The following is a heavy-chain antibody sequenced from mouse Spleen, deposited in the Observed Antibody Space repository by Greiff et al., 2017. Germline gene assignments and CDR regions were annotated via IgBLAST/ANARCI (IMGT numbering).Heavy chain of an antibody. CDR3: ARAKNWDRYFDV. CDR2: IDPSDSYT. J-gene: IGHJ1*01. CDR1: GYTFTSYW. Sequence: VQLQQPGAELVRPGTSVKLSCKASGYTFTSYWMHWVKQRPGQGLEWIGVIDPSDSYTNYNQKFKGKATLTVDTSSSTAYMQLSSLTSEDSAVYYCARAKNWDRYFDVWGAGTTVTVSS. D-gene: IGHD4-1*01. V-gene: IGHV1-59*01.